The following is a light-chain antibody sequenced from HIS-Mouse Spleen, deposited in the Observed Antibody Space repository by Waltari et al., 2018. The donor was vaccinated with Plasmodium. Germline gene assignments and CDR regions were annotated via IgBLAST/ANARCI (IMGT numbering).Light chain of an antibody. Sequence: EIVMTQSPATLSVSPGERATLSRRASQSVSSNLARYQQKPGQAPRLLIYGASTRATGIPARFSGSGSGTEFTLTISSMQSEDFAVYYCQQYNNWPRGTFGQGTKVEIK. CDR2: GAS. V-gene: IGKV3-15*01. J-gene: IGKJ1*01. CDR1: QSVSSN. CDR3: QQYNNWPRGT.